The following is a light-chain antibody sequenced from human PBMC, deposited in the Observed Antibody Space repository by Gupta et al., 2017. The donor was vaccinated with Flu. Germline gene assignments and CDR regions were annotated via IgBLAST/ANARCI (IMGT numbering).Light chain of an antibody. CDR3: DSRDSSGNHLWV. J-gene: IGLJ3*02. Sequence: SSLLIKGPAVSVALVQPVKLTCQGDSFISSYASWYQQTPGQAHVLVIYGKNTRPSGNPDRFSGSRSGDTASLTITGAQAEDEGDYYSDSRDSSGNHLWVFGGGTKLTVL. CDR1: SFISSY. V-gene: IGLV3-19*01. CDR2: GKN.